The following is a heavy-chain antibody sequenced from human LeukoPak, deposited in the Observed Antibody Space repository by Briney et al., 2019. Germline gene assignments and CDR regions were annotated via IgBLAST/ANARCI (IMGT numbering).Heavy chain of an antibody. D-gene: IGHD3-22*01. CDR1: GGSFSGYY. V-gene: IGHV4-34*01. CDR2: INHSGST. Sequence: TSSETLSLTCAVYGGSFSGYYWSWIRQPPGKGLEWIGEINHSGSTYYNPSLKSRVTISVDTSKNQFSLKLSSVTAADTAVYYCARAVHYYDSSGYYPMFDYWGQGTLVTVSS. J-gene: IGHJ4*02. CDR3: ARAVHYYDSSGYYPMFDY.